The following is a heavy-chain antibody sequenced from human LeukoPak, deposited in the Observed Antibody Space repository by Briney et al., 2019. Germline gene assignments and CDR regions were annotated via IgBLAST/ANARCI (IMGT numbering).Heavy chain of an antibody. CDR2: IWYDGSNK. CDR1: GFTFSSYA. D-gene: IGHD3-10*01. CDR3: ARDPGINGMDA. J-gene: IGHJ6*04. Sequence: GGSLRLSCAASGFTFSSYAMTWVRQAAGKGLEWVAVIWYDGSNKYYADSVKGRFTISRDNSKNTLYLQMNSLRAEDTAVYYCARDPGINGMDAWGKGTTVTVSS. V-gene: IGHV3-33*08.